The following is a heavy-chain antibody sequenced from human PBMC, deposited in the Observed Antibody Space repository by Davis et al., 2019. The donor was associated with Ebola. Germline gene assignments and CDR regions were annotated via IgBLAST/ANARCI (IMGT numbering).Heavy chain of an antibody. CDR3: ARQYSSSSTWFDP. D-gene: IGHD6-6*01. Sequence: KVSCKGSGYSFTSYWISWVRQMPGKGLEWMGRIDPSDSYTNYSPSFQGHVTISADKSISTAYLHWSSLKASDTAMYYCARQYSSSSTWFDPWGQGTLVTVSS. CDR2: IDPSDSYT. V-gene: IGHV5-10-1*01. CDR1: GYSFTSYW. J-gene: IGHJ5*02.